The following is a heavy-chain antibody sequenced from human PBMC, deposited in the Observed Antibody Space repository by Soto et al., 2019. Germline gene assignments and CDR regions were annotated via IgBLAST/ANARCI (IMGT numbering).Heavy chain of an antibody. CDR2: ISNDVRNI. Sequence: VQLVESGGGVVQPGRSLRLSCAASGLTFSTYGFHWVRQAPGKGLEWVAVISNDVRNIHYAESVEGRFTISRDNSKNTLYLQMYSPRPNDTAVHYCVKDTLGGMTPVFMPGPDWGQGTLVTVAS. J-gene: IGHJ4*02. CDR3: VKDTLGGMTPVFMPGPD. V-gene: IGHV3-30*18. CDR1: GLTFSTYG. D-gene: IGHD2-2*01.